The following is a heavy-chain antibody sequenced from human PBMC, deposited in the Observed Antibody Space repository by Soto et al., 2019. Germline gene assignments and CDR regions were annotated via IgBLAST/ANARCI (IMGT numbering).Heavy chain of an antibody. V-gene: IGHV3-23*01. Sequence: GGSLRLSCAASGFTFSSYAMSWVRQAPGKGLEWVSAISGSGGSTYYADSVKGRFTISRDNSKNTLYLQMNSLRAEDTAVYYCAKYSGSYGGGDYFDYWGQGTLVTVSS. J-gene: IGHJ4*02. CDR1: GFTFSSYA. D-gene: IGHD1-26*01. CDR2: ISGSGGST. CDR3: AKYSGSYGGGDYFDY.